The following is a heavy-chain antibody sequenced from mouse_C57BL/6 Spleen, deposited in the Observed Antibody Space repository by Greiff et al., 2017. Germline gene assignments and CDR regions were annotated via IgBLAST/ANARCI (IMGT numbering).Heavy chain of an antibody. V-gene: IGHV1-42*01. CDR1: GYSFTGYY. CDR3: ARRGDYSTSFFDY. Sequence: EVQLQQSGPELVKPGASVKISCKASGYSFTGYYMNWVKQSPEKSLEWIGEINPSTGGTTSNQKFKAKATLTVDKSSSTAYMQLKSLTSEDSAVYYCARRGDYSTSFFDYWGQGTTLTVSS. D-gene: IGHD2-5*01. J-gene: IGHJ2*01. CDR2: INPSTGGT.